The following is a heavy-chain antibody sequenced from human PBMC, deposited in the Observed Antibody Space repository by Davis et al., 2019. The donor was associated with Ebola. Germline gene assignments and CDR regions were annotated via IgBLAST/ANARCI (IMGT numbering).Heavy chain of an antibody. Sequence: SVKVSCKASGGTFSSYAISWVRQAPGQGLEWMGGIIPILGIANYAQKFQGRVTIAADESTSTAYMELSSLRSEDTAVYYCARAGITMIVPADYWGQGTLVTVSS. CDR2: IIPILGIA. CDR3: ARAGITMIVPADY. D-gene: IGHD3-22*01. J-gene: IGHJ4*02. V-gene: IGHV1-69*10. CDR1: GGTFSSYA.